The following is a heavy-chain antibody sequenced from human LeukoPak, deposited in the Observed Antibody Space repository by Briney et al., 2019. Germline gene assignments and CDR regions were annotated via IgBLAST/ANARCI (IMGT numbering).Heavy chain of an antibody. J-gene: IGHJ4*02. V-gene: IGHV1-69*13. Sequence: SVKVSCKASGGTFSSYAISWVRQAPGQGLEWMGGIIPIFGTANYAQKFQGRATITADESTSTAYMELSSLRSEDTAVYYCARGNQQLVLYYFDYWGQGTLVTVSS. CDR3: ARGNQQLVLYYFDY. CDR1: GGTFSSYA. CDR2: IIPIFGTA. D-gene: IGHD6-13*01.